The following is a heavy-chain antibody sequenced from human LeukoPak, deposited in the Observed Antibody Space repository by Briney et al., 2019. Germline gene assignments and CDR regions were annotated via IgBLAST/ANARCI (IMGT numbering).Heavy chain of an antibody. D-gene: IGHD3-3*01. V-gene: IGHV4-59*01. CDR2: IYYSGST. Sequence: SETLSLTCTVSGDSISSYYWSWIRQPPGKGLEWIGYIYYSGSTNYNPSLKSRVTISVDTSQNQFSLKLSSVTAADTAVYYCAKVGGAYYDFWSRHMDVWGKGTTVTVSS. J-gene: IGHJ6*03. CDR3: AKVGGAYYDFWSRHMDV. CDR1: GDSISSYY.